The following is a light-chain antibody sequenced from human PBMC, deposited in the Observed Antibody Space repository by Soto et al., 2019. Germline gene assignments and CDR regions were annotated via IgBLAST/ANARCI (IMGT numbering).Light chain of an antibody. CDR2: AAS. V-gene: IGKV1-27*01. Sequence: DIQMTQSPSSLSASVGDRVTISCRASLGISNYVAWYQQKPGKVPKLLIYAASTLQSGVPSRFSDSTSGTDFTLAISSLQPEDVATYYCQKYTSAPLTFGGGNKVEIK. CDR1: LGISNY. CDR3: QKYTSAPLT. J-gene: IGKJ4*01.